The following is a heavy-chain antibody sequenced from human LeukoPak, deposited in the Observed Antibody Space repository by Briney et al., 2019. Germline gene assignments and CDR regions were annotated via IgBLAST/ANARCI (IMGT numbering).Heavy chain of an antibody. CDR1: GGSISSSSYY. CDR2: IYYSGST. V-gene: IGHV4-39*01. J-gene: IGHJ3*02. Sequence: SETLSLTCTVSGGSISSSSYYWGWIRQPPGKGLEWIGSIYYSGSTYYNPSLKSRVTISVDTSKNQFSLKLSSVTAADTAVYYCARGAAAVGAFDIWGQGTMVTVSS. CDR3: ARGAAAVGAFDI. D-gene: IGHD1-26*01.